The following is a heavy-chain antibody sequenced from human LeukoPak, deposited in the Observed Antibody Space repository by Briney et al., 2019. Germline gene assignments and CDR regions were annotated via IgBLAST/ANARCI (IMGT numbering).Heavy chain of an antibody. CDR2: IYTSGST. D-gene: IGHD2-15*01. CDR3: ASDRIEVDAFDI. J-gene: IGHJ3*02. CDR1: GGSISSSSYF. Sequence: SQTLSLTCTVSGGSISSSSYFWSWIRQPAGKGLEWIGRIYTSGSTNYNPSLKSRVTISVDTSKNQFSLKLSSVTAADTAVYYCASDRIEVDAFDIWGQGTMVTVSS. V-gene: IGHV4-61*02.